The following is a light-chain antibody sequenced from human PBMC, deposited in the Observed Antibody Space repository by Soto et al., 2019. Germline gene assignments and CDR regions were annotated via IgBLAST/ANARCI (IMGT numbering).Light chain of an antibody. J-gene: IGKJ1*01. CDR3: QQYYATPWT. CDR2: WAS. V-gene: IGKV4-1*01. CDR1: QSVLYSSNNKNY. Sequence: DIVMTQSPDSLAVSLGERATINCKSSQSVLYSSNNKNYLAWYQQKAGQPPKLLIYWASTRESGVPDRFSGSGSGTDFTLTISSLQAEDVALYYCQQYYATPWTFGQGTKVEIK.